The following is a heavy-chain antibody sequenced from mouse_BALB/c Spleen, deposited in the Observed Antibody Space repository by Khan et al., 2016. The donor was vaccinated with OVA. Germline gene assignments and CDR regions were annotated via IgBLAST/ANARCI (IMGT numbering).Heavy chain of an antibody. CDR3: ASHLTGSFAY. Sequence: EVELVESGGDLVRPGGSLQLSCAASGFTFSSYSMSWVRQTPDKRLEWVATISSDGNSTYNPDIVKGRFTISRDNAKNTLYLQMSSLKSEDTAMYYCASHLTGSFAYWGQGTLVTVSA. CDR1: GFTFSSYS. J-gene: IGHJ3*01. D-gene: IGHD4-1*01. V-gene: IGHV5-6*01. CDR2: ISSDGNST.